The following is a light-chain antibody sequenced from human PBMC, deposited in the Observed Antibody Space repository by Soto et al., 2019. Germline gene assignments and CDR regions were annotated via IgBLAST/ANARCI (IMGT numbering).Light chain of an antibody. CDR2: KAS. V-gene: IGKV2-30*02. J-gene: IGKJ1*01. CDR3: MQGITFT. Sequence: IVLTQSPLSLPVTLGQPASISCRSSQSLVHSDGNTYLNWFQQRPGQSPRRLIYKASNRDSGVPDRFSGSGSGTDSTLSISRVEADDVGVYYCMQGITFTFGQGTKVDIK. CDR1: QSLVHSDGNTY.